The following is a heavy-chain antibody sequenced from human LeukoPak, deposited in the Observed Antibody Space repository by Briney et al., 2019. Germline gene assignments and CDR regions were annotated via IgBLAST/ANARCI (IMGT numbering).Heavy chain of an antibody. CDR3: ASNIVGASSGI. CDR1: GFTFSSYW. Sequence: SGGSLRLSCAASGFTFSSYWMSWVRQAPGKGLEWVANIKQDGSEKYYVDSVKGRFTISRDNAKNSLYLQMNSLRAEDTAVYYCASNIVGASSGIWGQGTMVTVSS. CDR2: IKQDGSEK. V-gene: IGHV3-7*05. J-gene: IGHJ3*02. D-gene: IGHD1-26*01.